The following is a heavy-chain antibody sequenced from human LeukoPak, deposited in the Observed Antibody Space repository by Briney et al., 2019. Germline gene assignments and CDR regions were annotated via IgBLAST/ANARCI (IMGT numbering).Heavy chain of an antibody. CDR3: GKTTVGYSSGQKPAWPVDY. Sequence: GGSLRLSCEASGFTFGSHAMYWVRQAPGKGLEWVAGTFGSGGSPHYADSVKGRFTISRDNSRNTVYLQINSLRAEDTAVYYCGKTTVGYSSGQKPAWPVDYWGQGTLVTVSS. CDR1: GFTFGSHA. V-gene: IGHV3-23*01. CDR2: TFGSGGSP. J-gene: IGHJ4*02. D-gene: IGHD5-18*01.